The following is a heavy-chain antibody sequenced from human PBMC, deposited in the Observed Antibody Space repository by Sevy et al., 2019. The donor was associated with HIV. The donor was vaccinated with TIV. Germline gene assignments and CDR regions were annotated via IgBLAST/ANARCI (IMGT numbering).Heavy chain of an antibody. CDR1: GFTFSNAW. D-gene: IGHD5-18*01. Sequence: GGSLRLSCAASGFTFSNAWMSWVRQAPGKGLEWVGRIKSKTDGGTTDYAAPVKGRFTISRDDSKNTLYLQMNSLKTEDTAVYYCTTESRDTAMVSTLFHYWGQGTLVTVSS. J-gene: IGHJ4*02. CDR3: TTESRDTAMVSTLFHY. CDR2: IKSKTDGGTT. V-gene: IGHV3-15*01.